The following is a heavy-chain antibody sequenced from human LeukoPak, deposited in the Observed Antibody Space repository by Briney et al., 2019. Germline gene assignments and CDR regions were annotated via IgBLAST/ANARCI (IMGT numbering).Heavy chain of an antibody. D-gene: IGHD3-3*01. CDR3: ARARYETRIWPKSRYDYYHYMDV. Sequence: ASVKVSCKASGYTFTSYTIHWVRQAPGQRLEWMGWINAGNGNRKYSQEFQDRVTITRDTSASTAYMELSSLRSEDMAVYYCARARYETRIWPKSRYDYYHYMDVWGKGTAVTVSS. CDR1: GYTFTSYT. V-gene: IGHV1-3*03. J-gene: IGHJ6*03. CDR2: INAGNGNR.